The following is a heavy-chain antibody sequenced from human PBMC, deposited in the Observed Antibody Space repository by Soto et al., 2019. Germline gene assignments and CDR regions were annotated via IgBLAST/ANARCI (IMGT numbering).Heavy chain of an antibody. CDR3: ARGADSILGVGTTGPYYYGMDV. CDR1: GYTFTSYY. V-gene: IGHV1-46*01. Sequence: QVQLVQSGAEVKKPGASVKVSCKASGYTFTSYYMHWVRQAPGQVLEWMGIINPSGGSTSYAQKFQVRVTMTRDTSTSTVYMELRRLRAEDTAVYSCARGADSILGVGTTGPYYYGMDVWCQGPTVTVSS. D-gene: IGHD3-3*02. J-gene: IGHJ6*02. CDR2: INPSGGST.